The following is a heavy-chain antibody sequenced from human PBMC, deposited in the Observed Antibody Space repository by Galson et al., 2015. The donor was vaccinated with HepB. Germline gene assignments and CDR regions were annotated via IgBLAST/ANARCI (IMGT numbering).Heavy chain of an antibody. CDR1: GYSFTNFW. J-gene: IGHJ4*02. CDR3: ARQEEAGTYCFDY. V-gene: IGHV5-51*01. CDR2: IYPDDSDT. D-gene: IGHD6-13*01. Sequence: QSGAEVKKPGESLKISCKGSGYSFTNFWIGWVRQMPGRGLEWMGIIYPDDSDTRYSPSFQGHVTISADKSISTAYLQWSSLKASDTAMYYCARQEEAGTYCFDYWGQGTLVTVSS.